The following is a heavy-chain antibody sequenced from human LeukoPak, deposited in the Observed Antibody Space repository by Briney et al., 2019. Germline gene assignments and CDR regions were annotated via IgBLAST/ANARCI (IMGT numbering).Heavy chain of an antibody. CDR2: IYTSGNT. J-gene: IGHJ4*02. CDR3: ARPRFCNYAGFGC. V-gene: IGHV4-31*03. CDR1: GYSTSSGGYY. Sequence: SETLSLTCTVSGYSTSSGGYYWSWIRQHPGKGLEWIGYIYTSGNTYYNPSLKSRVDILLDASKNQFSLKLSSVTAADTAVYYCARPRFCNYAGFGCWGQGTLVTVSS. D-gene: IGHD4-11*01.